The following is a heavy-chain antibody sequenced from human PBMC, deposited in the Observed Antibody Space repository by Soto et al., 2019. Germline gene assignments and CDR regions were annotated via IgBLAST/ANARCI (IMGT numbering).Heavy chain of an antibody. D-gene: IGHD3-16*01. J-gene: IGHJ5*02. V-gene: IGHV3-15*01. CDR3: TTILIMAAGWFDP. CDR1: GFTFSNAW. CDR2: IKSKTDGGTT. Sequence: EVQLVESGGGLVKPGGSLRLSCAASGFTFSNAWMSWVRQAPGKGLEWVGRIKSKTDGGTTDYAAPVKGRFTISRDDSKNTLYLQMNSLKTEDTAVYYCTTILIMAAGWFDPWGRGTLVTVSS.